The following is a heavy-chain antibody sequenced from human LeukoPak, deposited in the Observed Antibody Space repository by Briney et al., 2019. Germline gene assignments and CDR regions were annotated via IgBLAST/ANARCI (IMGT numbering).Heavy chain of an antibody. CDR1: GFTFSSYA. J-gene: IGHJ6*03. CDR3: AKGSGDSSGYYYVYYYYYMDA. CDR2: ISGSGGDT. V-gene: IGHV3-23*01. Sequence: GGSLRLCCAASGFTFSSYAMSWVRQAPGKGLEWVSAISGSGGDTYYADSVKGRFSISRDNSKNTLYLQMNSLRVEDTAVYYCAKGSGDSSGYYYVYYYYYMDAWGKGTMVTLSS. D-gene: IGHD3-22*01.